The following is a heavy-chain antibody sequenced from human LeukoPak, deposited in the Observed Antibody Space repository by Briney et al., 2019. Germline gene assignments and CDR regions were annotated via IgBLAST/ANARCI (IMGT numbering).Heavy chain of an antibody. Sequence: PGGSLRLSCAASGFTFSSYGMHWVRQAPGKGLEGGAVISYDGSNKYYVDFVKGRFTISRDNSKNTLYLQMNSLRAEDTAVYYCAKAAATVRYYYGMDVWGQGTTVTVSS. D-gene: IGHD6-25*01. CDR2: ISYDGSNK. CDR1: GFTFSSYG. J-gene: IGHJ6*02. CDR3: AKAAATVRYYYGMDV. V-gene: IGHV3-30*18.